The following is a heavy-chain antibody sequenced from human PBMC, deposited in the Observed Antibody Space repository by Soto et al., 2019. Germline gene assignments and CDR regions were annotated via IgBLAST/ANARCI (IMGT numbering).Heavy chain of an antibody. V-gene: IGHV4-4*07. J-gene: IGHJ5*02. CDR3: ARDQGVAAAGITWFDP. Sequence: SETLSLTCTVSGASMNSYHWSWIRQPAGKGLEWIGHIHSSGSTNYNPSLKSRVTMPVDTSKNQFSLRLMSLTAADTAVYYCARDQGVAAAGITWFDPWGQGSLVTVSS. CDR2: IHSSGST. CDR1: GASMNSYH. D-gene: IGHD6-13*01.